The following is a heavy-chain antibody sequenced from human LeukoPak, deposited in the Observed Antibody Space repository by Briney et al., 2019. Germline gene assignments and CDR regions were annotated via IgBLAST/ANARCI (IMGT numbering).Heavy chain of an antibody. CDR1: GFTFSSYA. CDR2: IRSSSSNT. Sequence: GGSLRLSCAASGFTFSSYAMSWVRQAPGKGLEWVSYIRSSSSNTNYADSVKGRFTISRDNAKNSLYLQMNSLRAEDTAVYYCAREIPDYGMDVWGRGTTVTVSS. D-gene: IGHD2-21*01. CDR3: AREIPDYGMDV. J-gene: IGHJ6*02. V-gene: IGHV3-48*04.